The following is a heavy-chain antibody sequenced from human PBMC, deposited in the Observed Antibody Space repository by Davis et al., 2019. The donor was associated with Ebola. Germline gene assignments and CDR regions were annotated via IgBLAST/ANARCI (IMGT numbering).Heavy chain of an antibody. CDR3: ARRVGARSGFDY. J-gene: IGHJ4*02. CDR1: GYTFSSYD. D-gene: IGHD1-26*01. V-gene: IGHV1-8*01. CDR2: MNPNSGNT. Sequence: ASVKVSCKASGYTFSSYDINWVRQATGQGLEWMGWMNPNSGNTGYAQKFQGRITMTRNTSINTAYMELNSLRSEDTAVYYCARRVGARSGFDYWGQGALVTVSS.